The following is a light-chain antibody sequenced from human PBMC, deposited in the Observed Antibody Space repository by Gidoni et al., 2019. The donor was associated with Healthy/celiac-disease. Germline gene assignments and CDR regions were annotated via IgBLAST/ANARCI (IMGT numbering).Light chain of an antibody. CDR1: QSVSSN. J-gene: IGKJ1*01. Sequence: IVLTQSPATLSVSPGERATLACRASQSVSSNLAWYQQKPGQAPRLRSYGASTRATGIPARFSGSGSGTGFTLTIGSLQSEGFAVCYCQQYNNWPRTFGQGTKVEIK. V-gene: IGKV3-15*01. CDR2: GAS. CDR3: QQYNNWPRT.